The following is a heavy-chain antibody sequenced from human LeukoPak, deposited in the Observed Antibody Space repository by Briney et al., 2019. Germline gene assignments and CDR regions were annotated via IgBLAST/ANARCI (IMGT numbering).Heavy chain of an antibody. D-gene: IGHD3-10*01. J-gene: IGHJ3*02. CDR3: ARPSRSISTAGAFDT. V-gene: IGHV4-59*01. CDR2: IYYTGST. Sequence: PSETLSLTCTVSGGSISNYFWSWIRQPPGKGLEWIGYIYYTGSTNYNPSLKSRVTISVGTSKNQFSLKLSSVTAADTAVYYCARPSRSISTAGAFDTWGQGTMVTVSS. CDR1: GGSISNYF.